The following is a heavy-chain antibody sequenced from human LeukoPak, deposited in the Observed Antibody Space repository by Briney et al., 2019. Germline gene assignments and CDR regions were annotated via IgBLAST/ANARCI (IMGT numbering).Heavy chain of an antibody. CDR2: INPNSGGT. D-gene: IGHD5-18*01. V-gene: IGHV1-2*02. CDR1: GYTFTGYY. Sequence: ASVKVSCKASGYTFTGYYMHWVRQAPGQGLEWMGWINPNSGGTNYAQKFQGRVTMTRDTSISTAYMELSRLRSDDTAVYYCAREGHIDTAVVPTPSENAFDIWGQGTMVTVSS. CDR3: AREGHIDTAVVPTPSENAFDI. J-gene: IGHJ3*02.